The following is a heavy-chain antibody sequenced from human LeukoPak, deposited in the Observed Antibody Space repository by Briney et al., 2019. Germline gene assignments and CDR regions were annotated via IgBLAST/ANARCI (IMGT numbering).Heavy chain of an antibody. D-gene: IGHD3-10*01. Sequence: ASVKVSCKASGGTFSRFTISWVRQAPGQGFEWMGGITPIFGTANFAQKFQGRVSITADESTSTAFMELSSLRSEDTAVYYCARDGYYGSGSYGQFDYWGQGTLVTVSS. CDR1: GGTFSRFT. V-gene: IGHV1-69*13. CDR3: ARDGYYGSGSYGQFDY. J-gene: IGHJ4*02. CDR2: ITPIFGTA.